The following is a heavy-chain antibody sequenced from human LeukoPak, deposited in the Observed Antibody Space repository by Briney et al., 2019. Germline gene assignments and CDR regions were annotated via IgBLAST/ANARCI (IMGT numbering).Heavy chain of an antibody. V-gene: IGHV4-31*03. CDR1: CGSISSGGYY. D-gene: IGHD3-22*01. CDR2: IYYSGST. J-gene: IGHJ4*02. Sequence: SETLSLTCTVSCGSISSGGYYWSWIRQHPGKGLEWIGYIYYSGSTYYNPSLKSRVTISVDTSKNQFSLKLSSVTAADTAVYYCARGVRRDYYDSSGYYFPLHFDYWGQGTLVTVSS. CDR3: ARGVRRDYYDSSGYYFPLHFDY.